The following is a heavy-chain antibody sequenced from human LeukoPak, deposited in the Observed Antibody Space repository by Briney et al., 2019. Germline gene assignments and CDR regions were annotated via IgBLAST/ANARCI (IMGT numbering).Heavy chain of an antibody. CDR2: INPNSGGT. CDR3: AREPMVRDFNWFDP. Sequence: ASVKVSCKASGYTFTGYYMHWVRQAPGQGLEWMGRINPNSGGTNYAQEFQGRVTMTTDTSISTAYMELNRLTSDDTAVYYCAREPMVRDFNWFDPWGQGTLVTVSS. V-gene: IGHV1-2*06. CDR1: GYTFTGYY. D-gene: IGHD3-10*01. J-gene: IGHJ5*02.